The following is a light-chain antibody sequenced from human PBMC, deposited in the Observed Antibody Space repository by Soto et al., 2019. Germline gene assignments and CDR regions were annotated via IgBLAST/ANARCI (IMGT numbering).Light chain of an antibody. Sequence: QSALTQHASVSGSPGQTITISCAGTKFDICRYNYVSWYRQHPGEAPKLIIFEVNNRPSGISNRFSGSKSGNTASLTISGLQVEDDAHYFCSSYTSASALEIFGGGTKLTVL. CDR1: KFDICRYNY. CDR2: EVN. V-gene: IGLV2-14*03. J-gene: IGLJ2*01. CDR3: SSYTSASALEI.